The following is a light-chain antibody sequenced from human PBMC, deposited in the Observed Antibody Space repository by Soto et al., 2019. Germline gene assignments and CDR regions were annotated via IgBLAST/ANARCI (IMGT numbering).Light chain of an antibody. V-gene: IGKV3-15*01. Sequence: EIVMTQSPATLSGSPEERATLSCRASQSVSSNLAWYQQKPGQAPRLLIYGASTRATGIPARFSGSGSGTEFTLTISSLQSEDLAVYYCQQYNNWPLTFGGGTKVDIK. CDR3: QQYNNWPLT. CDR1: QSVSSN. J-gene: IGKJ4*01. CDR2: GAS.